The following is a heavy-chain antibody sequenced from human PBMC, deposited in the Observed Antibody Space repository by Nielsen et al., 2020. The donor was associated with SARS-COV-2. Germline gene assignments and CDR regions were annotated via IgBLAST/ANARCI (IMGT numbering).Heavy chain of an antibody. CDR3: AKDPSDGYSSSWYFDY. D-gene: IGHD6-13*01. CDR1: GFTFDGHA. J-gene: IGHJ4*02. CDR2: ISWNSGSI. V-gene: IGHV3-9*01. Sequence: SLKISCAASGFTFDGHAMHWVRQAPGKGLEWVSGISWNSGSIAYADSVKGRFTISRDNAKSSLYLQMNSLRAEDTALYYCAKDPSDGYSSSWYFDYWGQGTLVTVSS.